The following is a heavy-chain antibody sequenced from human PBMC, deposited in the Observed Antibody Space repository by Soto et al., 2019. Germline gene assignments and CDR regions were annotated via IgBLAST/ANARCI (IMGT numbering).Heavy chain of an antibody. V-gene: IGHV3-23*01. CDR3: AKESMPEHYGDTLFDY. D-gene: IGHD4-17*01. CDR2: FSAGGRI. Sequence: GGSLRLSCTASGFSFSNYALSWVRQAPGKGLEWVSTFSAGGRIYYADSVKGRFTIARDSSRNTVHLQISILRPDDTAVYYCAKESMPEHYGDTLFDYWGQGTRVTVSS. CDR1: GFSFSNYA. J-gene: IGHJ4*02.